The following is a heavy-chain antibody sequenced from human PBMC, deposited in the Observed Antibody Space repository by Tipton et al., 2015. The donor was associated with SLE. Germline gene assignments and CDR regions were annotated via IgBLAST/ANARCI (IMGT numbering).Heavy chain of an antibody. D-gene: IGHD4-17*01. CDR2: IFYSGST. CDR3: ARDYGDYFDY. CDR1: GGSIHSGSYY. Sequence: TLSLTCTVSGGSIHSGSYYWTWIRQPAGKGLEWIGYIFYSGSTNYSPSLRSRVTISVDTSKNQFSLKLTSVTAADTAVYYCARDYGDYFDYWGQGTLVTVSS. V-gene: IGHV4-61*10. J-gene: IGHJ4*02.